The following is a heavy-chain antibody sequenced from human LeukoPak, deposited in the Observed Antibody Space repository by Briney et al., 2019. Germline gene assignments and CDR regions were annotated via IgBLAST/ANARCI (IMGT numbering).Heavy chain of an antibody. CDR1: GFTFSSYA. CDR2: ISGSGGST. D-gene: IGHD1-26*01. CDR3: ARAQYSGSHIPYFDY. Sequence: GGSLRLSCAASGFTFSSYAMSWVRQAPGKGLEWVSAISGSGGSTYYADSVKGRFTISRDDSKNTLYLQMNSLRAEDTAVYYCARAQYSGSHIPYFDYWGQGTLVTVSS. J-gene: IGHJ4*02. V-gene: IGHV3-23*01.